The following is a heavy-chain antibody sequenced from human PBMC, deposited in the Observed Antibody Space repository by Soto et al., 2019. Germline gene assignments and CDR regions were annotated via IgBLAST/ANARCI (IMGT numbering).Heavy chain of an antibody. Sequence: SETLSLTCTVSGGSISSYYWSWIRQPPGKGLEWIAYIYYSGSTNYNPSLKSRVTLSIVTSKNPSFLKLRCVSAADTAVYYCQRIAVPRAMDVWGQGTTVTVSS. CDR2: IYYSGST. V-gene: IGHV4-59*01. CDR1: GGSISSYY. J-gene: IGHJ6*02. CDR3: QRIAVPRAMDV. D-gene: IGHD1-1*01.